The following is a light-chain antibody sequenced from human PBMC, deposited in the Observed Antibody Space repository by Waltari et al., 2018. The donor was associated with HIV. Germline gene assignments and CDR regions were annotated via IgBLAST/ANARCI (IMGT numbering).Light chain of an antibody. Sequence: EIVMTQSPGTLSVSLGERATLSCRASQSITDHLAWYQQRPGQTPRLLISAASSRARGFPARFSGSGSGTEFTLTISTLQSEDFAVYYCQQYITWPRTFGQGTKVDIK. CDR3: QQYITWPRT. V-gene: IGKV3D-15*01. CDR1: QSITDH. CDR2: AAS. J-gene: IGKJ1*01.